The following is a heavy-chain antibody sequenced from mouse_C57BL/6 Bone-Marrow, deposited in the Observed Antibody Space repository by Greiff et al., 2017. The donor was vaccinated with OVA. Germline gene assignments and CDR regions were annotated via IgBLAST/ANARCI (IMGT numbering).Heavy chain of an antibody. CDR2: FTMYSDAT. CDR3: ARSRYYGSEWYVDV. Sequence: SGAELVRPGSSVKLSCKASYFTFMACAMHWVKQSPGHGLEWLGSFTMYSDATEYSEHFKGRATLTANTSSSPAYMELSSLTSEDSAVYYCARSRYYGSEWYVDVWGTGTTVTVSA. D-gene: IGHD1-1*01. CDR1: YFTFMACA. V-gene: IGHV1-49*01. J-gene: IGHJ1*03.